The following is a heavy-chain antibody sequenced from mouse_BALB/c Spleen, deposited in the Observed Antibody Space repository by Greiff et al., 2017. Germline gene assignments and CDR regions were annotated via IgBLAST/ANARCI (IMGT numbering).Heavy chain of an antibody. J-gene: IGHJ1*01. CDR1: GYSITSDYA. CDR2: ISYSGST. Sequence: EVKLMESGPGLVKPSQSLSLTCTVTGYSITSDYAWNWIRQFPGNKLGWMGYISYSGSTSYNPSLKSRISITRDTSKNQFFLQLNSVTTEDTATYYCARANWYFDGWGAGTTVTVSS. D-gene: IGHD3-1*01. CDR3: ARANWYFDG. V-gene: IGHV3-2*02.